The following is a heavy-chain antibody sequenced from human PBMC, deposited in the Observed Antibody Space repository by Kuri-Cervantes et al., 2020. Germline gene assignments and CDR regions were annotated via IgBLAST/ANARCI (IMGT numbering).Heavy chain of an antibody. CDR1: GGSISSYY. CDR3: ARVEPIFCSSTSCYVRD. V-gene: IGHV4-59*01. J-gene: IGHJ4*02. D-gene: IGHD2-2*01. CDR2: IYYSGGT. Sequence: SETLPLTCTVSGGSISSYYWSWIRQPPGKGLEWIGYIYYSGGTNYNPSLKSRVTISVDTSKNQFSLKLSSVTAADTAVYYCARVEPIFCSSTSCYVRDWGQGTLVTVSS.